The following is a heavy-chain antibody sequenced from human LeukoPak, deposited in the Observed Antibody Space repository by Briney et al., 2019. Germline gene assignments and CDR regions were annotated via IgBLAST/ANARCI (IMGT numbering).Heavy chain of an antibody. D-gene: IGHD3-3*01. CDR3: ARVTHPLRFLEWLPQDY. Sequence: ASVKVSRKASGYTFTSYGISWVRQAPGQGLEWMGWISAYNGNTNYAQKLQGRVTMTTDTSTSTAYMELRSLRSDDTAVYYCARVTHPLRFLEWLPQDYWGQGTLVTVSS. CDR2: ISAYNGNT. J-gene: IGHJ4*02. V-gene: IGHV1-18*01. CDR1: GYTFTSYG.